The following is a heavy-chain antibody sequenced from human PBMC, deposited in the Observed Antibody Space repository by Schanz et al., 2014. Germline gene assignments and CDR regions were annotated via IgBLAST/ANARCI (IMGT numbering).Heavy chain of an antibody. J-gene: IGHJ4*02. CDR1: GFTFSGYG. CDR2: ISYDGRHK. CDR3: AKGQLLSYYFDY. V-gene: IGHV3-30*18. Sequence: EQMVESGGGLVKPGGSLILSCAASGFTFSGYGMHWVRQAPGKGLEWVAIISYDGRHKNYADSVKGRFTISRDNSKNTLYLQMNSLRAEDTAVYYCAKGQLLSYYFDYWGQGTLVTVSS. D-gene: IGHD2-21*01.